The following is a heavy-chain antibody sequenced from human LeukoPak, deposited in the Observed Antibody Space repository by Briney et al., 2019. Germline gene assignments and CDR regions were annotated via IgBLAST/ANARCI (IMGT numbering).Heavy chain of an antibody. CDR1: GFTFSSYA. CDR2: ISGSGGST. Sequence: TGGSLRLSCAASGFTFSSYAMSWVRQAPGKGLEWVSAISGSGGSTYYADSVKGRFTISRDNSKNTLYLQMNSLRAEDTAVYYCAKDHFDSSGSYYVYYYYYMDVWGKGTTVTVSS. J-gene: IGHJ6*03. V-gene: IGHV3-23*01. D-gene: IGHD1-26*01. CDR3: AKDHFDSSGSYYVYYYYYMDV.